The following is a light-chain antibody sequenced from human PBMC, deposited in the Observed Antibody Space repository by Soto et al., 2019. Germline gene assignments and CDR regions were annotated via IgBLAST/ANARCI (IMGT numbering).Light chain of an antibody. CDR3: QTWGTGTPWV. CDR1: SGHSNYA. CDR2: LNSDGSH. Sequence: QPVLTQSPSASASLGASVKLTCTLSSGHSNYAIAWHQQQPEKGPRYLMKLNSDGSHSKGDGIPDRFSGSSSGAERYLTISSLQSEDEADYYCQTWGTGTPWVIGGGTKLTVL. V-gene: IGLV4-69*01. J-gene: IGLJ3*02.